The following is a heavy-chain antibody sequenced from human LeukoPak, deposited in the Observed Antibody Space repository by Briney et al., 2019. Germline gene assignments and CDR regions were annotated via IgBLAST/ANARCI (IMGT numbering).Heavy chain of an antibody. J-gene: IGHJ4*02. CDR3: ARDKPWGRGQPVYFDY. CDR2: IIPILGIA. CDR1: GGTFSSYT. Sequence: SVKVSCKASGGTFSSYTISWVRQAPGQGLEWMGRIIPILGIANYAQKFQGRVTITADKSTSTAYMELSSLRSEDTAVYYCARDKPWGRGQPVYFDYWGQGTLVTVSS. D-gene: IGHD2-15*01. V-gene: IGHV1-69*04.